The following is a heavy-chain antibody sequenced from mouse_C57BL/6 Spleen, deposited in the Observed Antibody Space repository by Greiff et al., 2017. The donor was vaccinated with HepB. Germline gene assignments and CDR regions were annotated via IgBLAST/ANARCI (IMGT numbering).Heavy chain of an antibody. D-gene: IGHD4-1*01. V-gene: IGHV1-72*01. CDR3: ARRGWEGYFDV. Sequence: QVQLKQPGAELVKPGASVKLSCKASGYTFTSYWMHWVKQRPGRGLEWIGRIDPNSGGTKYNEKFKSKATLTVDKPSSTAYMHLSSLTSEDSAVYYCARRGWEGYFDVWGTGTTVTVSS. CDR2: IDPNSGGT. J-gene: IGHJ1*03. CDR1: GYTFTSYW.